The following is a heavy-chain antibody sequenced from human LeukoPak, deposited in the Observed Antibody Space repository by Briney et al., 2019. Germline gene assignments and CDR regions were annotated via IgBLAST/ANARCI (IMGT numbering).Heavy chain of an antibody. CDR3: AKRGHYDRSNSYASFDQ. V-gene: IGHV3-23*01. D-gene: IGHD3-22*01. Sequence: PGGSLTLSCGASGFSFTSYAMWWVRQPPARRVEWVTAFTGSSGSTYYAHSVGRRFTISRDTSNTTFSLQMNTLSAEATAVYYCAKRGHYDRSNSYASFDQWGQGTLVTVSS. CDR2: FTGSSGST. J-gene: IGHJ4*02. CDR1: GFSFTSYA.